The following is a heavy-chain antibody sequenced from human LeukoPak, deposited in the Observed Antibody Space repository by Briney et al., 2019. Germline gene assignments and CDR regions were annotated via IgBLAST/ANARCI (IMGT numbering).Heavy chain of an antibody. CDR2: ISSSSSYI. D-gene: IGHD3-3*01. J-gene: IGHJ4*02. V-gene: IGHV3-21*01. CDR1: GFTFSSYS. CDR3: ARDRITIFGVVES. Sequence: EGSLRLSCAASGFTFSSYSMNWVRQAPGKGLEWVSSISSSSSYIYYADSVKGRFTISRDNAKNSLYLQMNSLRAEDTVEYYCARDRITIFGVVESWGQGTLVTVSS.